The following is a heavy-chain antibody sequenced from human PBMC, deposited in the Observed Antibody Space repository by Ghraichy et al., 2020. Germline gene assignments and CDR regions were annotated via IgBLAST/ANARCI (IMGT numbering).Heavy chain of an antibody. CDR3: ARDQVLGRHQLLSGHGMDV. J-gene: IGHJ6*02. V-gene: IGHV4-59*01. D-gene: IGHD2-2*01. CDR2: IYYSGST. CDR1: GGSISSYY. Sequence: SETLSLTCTVSGGSISSYYWSWIRQPPGKGLEWIGYIYYSGSTNYNPSLKSRVTISVDTSKNQFSLKLSSVTAADTAGDYCARDQVLGRHQLLSGHGMDVWGQGTTVTVSS.